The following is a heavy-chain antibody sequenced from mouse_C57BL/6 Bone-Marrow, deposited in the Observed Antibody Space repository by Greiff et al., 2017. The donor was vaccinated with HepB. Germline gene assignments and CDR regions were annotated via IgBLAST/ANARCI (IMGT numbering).Heavy chain of an antibody. J-gene: IGHJ2*01. CDR3: AREIYPYYFDY. CDR1: GYTFTSYW. V-gene: IGHV1-55*01. CDR2: IYPGSGST. D-gene: IGHD2-1*01. Sequence: QVHVKQSGAELVKPGASVKMSCKASGYTFTSYWITWVKQRPGQGLEWIGDIYPGSGSTNYNEKFKSKATLTVDTSSSTAYMQLSSLTSEDSAVYYCAREIYPYYFDYWGQGTTLTVSS.